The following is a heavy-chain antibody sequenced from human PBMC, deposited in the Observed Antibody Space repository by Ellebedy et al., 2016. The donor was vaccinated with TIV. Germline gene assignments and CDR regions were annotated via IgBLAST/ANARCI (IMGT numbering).Heavy chain of an antibody. Sequence: AASVKVSCKASGYTFTGYYMHWVRQAPGQGLEWMGWMNPNSGNTGYAQKFQGRVTITRNTSISTAYMELSSLRSEDTAVYYCARGGSVRGCSSTSCRNNWFDPWGQGTLVTVSS. CDR2: MNPNSGNT. CDR3: ARGGSVRGCSSTSCRNNWFDP. V-gene: IGHV1-8*03. J-gene: IGHJ5*02. D-gene: IGHD2-2*01. CDR1: GYTFTGYY.